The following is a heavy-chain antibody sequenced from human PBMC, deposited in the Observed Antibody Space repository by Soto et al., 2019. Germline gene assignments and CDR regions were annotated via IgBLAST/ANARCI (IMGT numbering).Heavy chain of an antibody. D-gene: IGHD3-16*01. CDR2: ISYDGSNK. CDR3: ARDKFWVGRPTSRYYYFGMDV. J-gene: IGHJ6*02. V-gene: IGHV3-30-3*01. Sequence: QVQLVESGGGVVQPGRSLRLSCAAFGFTFSSYAMHWVRQAPGKGLGWVAVISYDGSNKYYADPVKGRFTISRDNSKNSLYLQMNGLRAEDTAVYYCARDKFWVGRPTSRYYYFGMDVWGQGTTVTVSS. CDR1: GFTFSSYA.